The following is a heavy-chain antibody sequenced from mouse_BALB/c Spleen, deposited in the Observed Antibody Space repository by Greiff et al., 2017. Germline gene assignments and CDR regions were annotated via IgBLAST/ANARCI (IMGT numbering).Heavy chain of an antibody. CDR1: GFNIKDTY. V-gene: IGHV14-3*02. Sequence: VQLQQSGAELVKPGASVKLSCTASGFNIKDTYMHWVKQRPEQGLEWIGRIDPANGNTKYDPKFQGKATITADTSSNTAYLQLSSLTSEDTDVYYCARGFTTVVAKAYWGQGTLVTVSA. CDR3: ARGFTTVVAKAY. D-gene: IGHD1-1*01. J-gene: IGHJ3*01. CDR2: IDPANGNT.